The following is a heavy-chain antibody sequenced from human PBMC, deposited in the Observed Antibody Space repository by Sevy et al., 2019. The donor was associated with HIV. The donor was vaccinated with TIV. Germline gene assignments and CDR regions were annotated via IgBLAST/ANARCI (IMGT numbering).Heavy chain of an antibody. CDR1: GYIFVSYG. CDR3: ARDRGPGSYFDY. J-gene: IGHJ4*02. D-gene: IGHD3-10*01. Sequence: ASVKVSCKASGYIFVSYGISWVRQAPGQGLEWMGWINGYTDKTNYAQKFQDRVTLTTDTSTSTAYMELKNLTSDDTAVYYCARDRGPGSYFDYWGQGTLVTVSS. V-gene: IGHV1-18*01. CDR2: INGYTDKT.